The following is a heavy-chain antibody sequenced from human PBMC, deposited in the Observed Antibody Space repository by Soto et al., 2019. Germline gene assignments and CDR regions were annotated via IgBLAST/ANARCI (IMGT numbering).Heavy chain of an antibody. D-gene: IGHD4-17*01. Sequence: LKISCKGSGYRFASYWIGWVRQMPGKGLEWMGLIYPGDSDTRYSPSFQGQVTISADKSISTAYLQWTSLKASDTAMYYCARSYYGDYKYYFDYWGQGTLVTVSS. CDR2: IYPGDSDT. J-gene: IGHJ4*02. CDR3: ARSYYGDYKYYFDY. CDR1: GYRFASYW. V-gene: IGHV5-51*01.